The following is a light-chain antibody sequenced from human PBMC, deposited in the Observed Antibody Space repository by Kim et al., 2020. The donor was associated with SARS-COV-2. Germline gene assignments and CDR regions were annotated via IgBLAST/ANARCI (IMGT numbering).Light chain of an antibody. CDR1: SGHSRYA. CDR3: QTWGTGTWV. CDR2: VNTDGSH. J-gene: IGLJ3*02. V-gene: IGLV4-69*01. Sequence: AAAKRTCKLGSGHSRYANNWHQLQQEKGPCVLMKVNTDGSHTKGDGIPERFSGSSSGTDRHLIISGLQAEDEDDYYCQTWGTGTWVFGGGTRLTVL.